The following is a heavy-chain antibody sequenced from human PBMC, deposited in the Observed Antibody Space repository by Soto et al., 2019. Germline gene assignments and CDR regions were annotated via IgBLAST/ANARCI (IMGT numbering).Heavy chain of an antibody. Sequence: GGSLILSWAASGFTFSSYLMHWVRQAPGKGLERVAAIWYDGSNKYYADSVKGRFTISRDNSKNTLYLQMNSLRAEDTAVYYCARLGRNSRSYYYYYGMDVWGQGTTVTVSS. CDR2: IWYDGSNK. D-gene: IGHD1-7*01. CDR1: GFTFSSYL. CDR3: ARLGRNSRSYYYYYGMDV. J-gene: IGHJ6*02. V-gene: IGHV3-33*01.